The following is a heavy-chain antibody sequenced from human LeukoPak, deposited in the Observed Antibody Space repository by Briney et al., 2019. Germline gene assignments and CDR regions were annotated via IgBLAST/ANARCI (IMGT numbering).Heavy chain of an antibody. CDR1: GYTFTGYF. D-gene: IGHD3-22*01. Sequence: ASVKVSCKASGYTFTGYFTHWVRQAPGQGLGWMGWINPNSGGTNYAQKFQGRVTMTRDTSIITAYMELSRLSSDDTAVYYCARDERYDSSGYPFDYWGQGTLVTVSS. CDR3: ARDERYDSSGYPFDY. V-gene: IGHV1-2*02. J-gene: IGHJ4*02. CDR2: INPNSGGT.